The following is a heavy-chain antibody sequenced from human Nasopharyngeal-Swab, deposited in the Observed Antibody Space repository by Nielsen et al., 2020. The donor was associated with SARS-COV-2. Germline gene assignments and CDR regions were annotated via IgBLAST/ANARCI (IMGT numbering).Heavy chain of an antibody. D-gene: IGHD2-2*01. Sequence: GGSLRLSCAPSGFTFNDYDIYWVRQTAGAGLEWVSSVVTAGDTHYQDSVQGRFTISRENAKNSVFLQMDSLRVGDTGIYFCARVLSRTSPYGMDVWGRGTQVTVSS. CDR1: GFTFNDYD. V-gene: IGHV3-13*01. J-gene: IGHJ6*01. CDR3: ARVLSRTSPYGMDV. CDR2: VVTAGDT.